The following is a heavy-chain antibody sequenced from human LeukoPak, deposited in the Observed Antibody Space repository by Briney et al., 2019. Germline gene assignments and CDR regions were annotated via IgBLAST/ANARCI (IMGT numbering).Heavy chain of an antibody. CDR1: GFTFDDYA. D-gene: IGHD6-6*01. Sequence: GRSLRLSCAASGFTFDDYAMHWVRQAPGKGLEWVSGISWNSGSIGYADSVKGRFTISRDNAKNSLYLQMNSLRAEDTALYYCAKDVEYSSSPNFDYWGQETLVTVSS. CDR2: ISWNSGSI. J-gene: IGHJ4*02. CDR3: AKDVEYSSSPNFDY. V-gene: IGHV3-9*01.